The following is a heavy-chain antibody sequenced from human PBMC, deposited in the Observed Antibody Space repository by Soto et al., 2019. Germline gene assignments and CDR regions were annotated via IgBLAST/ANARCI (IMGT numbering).Heavy chain of an antibody. CDR1: GFTFDDYA. V-gene: IGHV3-9*01. J-gene: IGHJ3*02. CDR3: AKHTRATVTTREGGDFDI. D-gene: IGHD4-17*01. CDR2: ISWNSGSI. Sequence: GGSLRLSCAASGFTFDDYAMHWVRQAPGKGLEWVSGISWNSGSIGYADSVKGRFTISRDNAKNSLYLQMNSLRAEDTALYYCAKHTRATVTTREGGDFDIWGQGTMVTVSS.